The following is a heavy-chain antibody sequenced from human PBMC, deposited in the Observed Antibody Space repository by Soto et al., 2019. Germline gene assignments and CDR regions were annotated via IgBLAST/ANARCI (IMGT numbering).Heavy chain of an antibody. J-gene: IGHJ4*02. D-gene: IGHD6-19*01. V-gene: IGHV3-48*01. CDR3: ARDSTCGWYNAY. CDR1: GFTFSKYS. CDR2: ISDSSDSM. Sequence: GGSLRLSCAASGFTFSKYSMNWVRQAPGKGLEWVSYISDSSDSMYYADSVKGRFTISRDNAKNSLYLQMNSLRAEDTAVYYCARDSTCGWYNAYWGQGTLVTVSS.